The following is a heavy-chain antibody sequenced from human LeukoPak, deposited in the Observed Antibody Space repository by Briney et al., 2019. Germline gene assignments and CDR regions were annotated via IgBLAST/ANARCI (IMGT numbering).Heavy chain of an antibody. CDR3: ARGGGTRAFDI. CDR1: GGSISSSSYY. V-gene: IGHV4-30-2*01. Sequence: SETLSLTCTVSGGSISSSSYYWSWIRQPPGKGLEWIGYIYHSGSTYYNPSLKSRVTISVDRSKNQFSLRLSSVTAADTAVYYCARGGGTRAFDIWGQGTMVTVSS. CDR2: IYHSGST. D-gene: IGHD1-1*01. J-gene: IGHJ3*02.